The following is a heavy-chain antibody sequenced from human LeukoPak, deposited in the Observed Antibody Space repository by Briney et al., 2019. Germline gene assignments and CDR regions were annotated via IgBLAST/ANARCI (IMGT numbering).Heavy chain of an antibody. D-gene: IGHD6-6*01. Sequence: GGSLRLSCAASGFTFSTYAMSWVRQAPGKGLEWVSVVSGTGGRTYYADSVKGRFTISRDNSKNTLYLQMNSLRAENTALYYCVKASSSSPQYNWFDAWGQGTLVTVSS. V-gene: IGHV3-23*01. J-gene: IGHJ5*02. CDR2: VSGTGGRT. CDR1: GFTFSTYA. CDR3: VKASSSSPQYNWFDA.